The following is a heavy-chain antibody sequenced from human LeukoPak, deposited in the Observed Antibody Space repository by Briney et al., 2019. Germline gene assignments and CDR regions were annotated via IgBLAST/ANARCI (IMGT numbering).Heavy chain of an antibody. D-gene: IGHD3-9*01. CDR2: FSYSGST. CDR3: ARPGGPDILSPLSY. CDR1: GGSIRSSTYY. Sequence: PSETLSLTCAVSGGSIRSSTYYWGWIRQSPGKGLEWIGSFSYSGSTNYNPSLKSRITISIDTSNNHFSLKLSSVTAADTAVYYCARPGGPDILSPLSYWGQGTLVTVSS. V-gene: IGHV4-39*02. J-gene: IGHJ4*02.